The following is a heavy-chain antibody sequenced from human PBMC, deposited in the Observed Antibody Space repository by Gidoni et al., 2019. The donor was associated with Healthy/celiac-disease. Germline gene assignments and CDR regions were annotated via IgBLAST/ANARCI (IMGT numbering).Heavy chain of an antibody. Sequence: QVQLQESGPGLVKPSQTLSLTCTVSGGSISSGGYYWTWIRQHPGKGLEWIGYIYYSGSTYYNPSLKSRVAISVDTSKNQFSLKLSSVTAADTAVYYCARGGWTVLVPAAMPARYYYYGMDVWGQGTTVTVSS. CDR2: IYYSGST. D-gene: IGHD2-2*01. CDR3: ARGGWTVLVPAAMPARYYYYGMDV. J-gene: IGHJ6*02. CDR1: GGSISSGGYY. V-gene: IGHV4-31*03.